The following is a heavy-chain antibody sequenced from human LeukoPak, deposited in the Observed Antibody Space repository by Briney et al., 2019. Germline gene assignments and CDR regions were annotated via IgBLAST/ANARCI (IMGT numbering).Heavy chain of an antibody. Sequence: GGSLRLSCAASGFTFSSYRMNWVRQAPGKGLEWVSSISSSSSYIYYADSVKGRFTISRDNAKNSLYLQMNSLRAEDTAVYYCAREGGYVRSRHFDYWGQGTLVTVSS. V-gene: IGHV3-21*01. CDR3: AREGGYVRSRHFDY. D-gene: IGHD5-12*01. J-gene: IGHJ4*02. CDR2: ISSSSSYI. CDR1: GFTFSSYR.